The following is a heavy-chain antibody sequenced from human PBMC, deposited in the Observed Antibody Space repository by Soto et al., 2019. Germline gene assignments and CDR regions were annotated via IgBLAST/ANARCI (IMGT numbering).Heavy chain of an antibody. D-gene: IGHD2-2*01. V-gene: IGHV1-18*01. CDR1: GYTFTSYG. Sequence: QVQLVQSGAEVKKPGASVKVSCKASGYTFTSYGISWVRQAPGQGLEWMGWISAYNGNTNYAQKLQGRVTMTTDTSTSTAYMELRSLRSDDTAVYYCARAFAYQQRNRYYYYYGMDVWGQGTTVTVSS. CDR3: ARAFAYQQRNRYYYYYGMDV. CDR2: ISAYNGNT. J-gene: IGHJ6*02.